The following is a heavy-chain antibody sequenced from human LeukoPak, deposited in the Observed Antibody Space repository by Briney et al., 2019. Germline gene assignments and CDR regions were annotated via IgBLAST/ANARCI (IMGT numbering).Heavy chain of an antibody. CDR1: GGSISSGDYY. V-gene: IGHV4-61*08. CDR3: ARHATMVNKVFPS. J-gene: IGHJ5*02. D-gene: IGHD4/OR15-4a*01. Sequence: PSETLSLTCTVSGGSISSGDYYWSWIRQPPGKGLEWIGYIYYPGSTNYNPSLKSRVAISLDTSKNQFSLKLSSVTAADTAVYYCARHATMVNKVFPSWGQGTLVTVTS. CDR2: IYYPGST.